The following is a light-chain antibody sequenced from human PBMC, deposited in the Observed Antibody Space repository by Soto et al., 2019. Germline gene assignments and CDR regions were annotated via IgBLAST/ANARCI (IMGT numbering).Light chain of an antibody. CDR2: GAS. CDR1: QSVSSTF. V-gene: IGKV3-20*01. J-gene: IGKJ1*01. CDR3: QQYASSLT. Sequence: EIVLTQSPGSLSLSPGERATLSCGASQSVSSTFFAWYQQKPGQAPRLLISGASRRATGIPDWCSGSGSGPEFTLTISRLEHEDFAVYYCQQYASSLTFDQGTKVEIK.